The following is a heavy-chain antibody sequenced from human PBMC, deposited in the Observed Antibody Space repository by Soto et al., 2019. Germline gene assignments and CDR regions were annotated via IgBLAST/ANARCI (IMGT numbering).Heavy chain of an antibody. D-gene: IGHD6-19*01. V-gene: IGHV4-4*02. Sequence: SETLSLTCAVSGGSISSSNWWSWVRQPPGKGLEWIGGIYYSGSTNYNPSLKSRVTISVDTSKNQFSLKLSSVTAADTAVYYCARTYSSGWGYYFDYWRQGILVTVSS. CDR3: ARTYSSGWGYYFDY. CDR1: GGSISSSNW. CDR2: IYYSGST. J-gene: IGHJ4*02.